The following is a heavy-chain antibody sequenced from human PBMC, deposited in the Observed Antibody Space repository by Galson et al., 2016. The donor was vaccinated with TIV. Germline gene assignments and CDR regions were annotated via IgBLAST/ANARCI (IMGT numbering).Heavy chain of an antibody. CDR1: GFTFSTYA. V-gene: IGHV3-30*04. J-gene: IGHJ4*02. Sequence: SLRLSCAASGFTFSTYAMHWVRQAPGKGLEWVAVMSYDGSDKYYADSVKGRFTISRDNSKNTLYLQMNSLRPEDTAVYYCARDLLYXGVFDHWGQGTLVTVSS. D-gene: IGHD3-10*01. CDR2: MSYDGSDK. CDR3: ARDLLYXGVFDH.